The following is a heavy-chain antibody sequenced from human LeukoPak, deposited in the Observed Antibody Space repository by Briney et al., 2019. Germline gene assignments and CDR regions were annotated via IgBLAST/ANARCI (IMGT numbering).Heavy chain of an antibody. D-gene: IGHD5-12*01. CDR2: ISPGGGPT. V-gene: IGHV3-23*01. CDR1: GFTFSSYA. J-gene: IGHJ4*02. CDR3: AKDGAWLRFDD. Sequence: GRSLRLSCAASGFTFSSYAMHWVRQAPGKGLEWVSGISPGGGPTYYADSVRGRFSISRDDLKDTLYLQMKNLRAEDTAVYYCAKDGAWLRFDDWGQGILVTVSS.